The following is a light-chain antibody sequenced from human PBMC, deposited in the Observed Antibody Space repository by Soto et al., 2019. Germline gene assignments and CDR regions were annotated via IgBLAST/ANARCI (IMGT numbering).Light chain of an antibody. V-gene: IGKV2-30*02. CDR3: MQGTHWPIT. J-gene: IGKJ5*01. CDR2: KVS. CDR1: QSLVHSDGNTY. Sequence: DVVMTQSPLSLPVTLGQPAAISCRSSQSLVHSDGNTYLNWLQQRPGQSPRRLIYKVSNRDSGVPDRFSGSGSGTEFTLTISRVEAEDVGVYYCMQGTHWPITFGQGTRLE.